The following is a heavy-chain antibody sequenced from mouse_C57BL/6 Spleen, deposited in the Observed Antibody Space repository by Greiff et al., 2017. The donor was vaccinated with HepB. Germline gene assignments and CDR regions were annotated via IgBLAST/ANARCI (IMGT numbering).Heavy chain of an antibody. J-gene: IGHJ3*01. CDR3: ASGYCSSYAWFAY. D-gene: IGHD1-1*01. CDR2: ISSGGSYT. CDR1: GFTFSSYG. V-gene: IGHV5-6*02. Sequence: EVRLVESGGDLVKPGGSLKLSCAASGFTFSSYGMSWVRQTPDKRLEWVATISSGGSYTYYPDSVKGRFTISRDNAKNTLYLQMSSLKSEDTAMYYCASGYCSSYAWFAYWGQGTLVTVSA.